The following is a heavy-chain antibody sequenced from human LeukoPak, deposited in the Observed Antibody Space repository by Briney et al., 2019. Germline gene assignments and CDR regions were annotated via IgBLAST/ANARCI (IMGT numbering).Heavy chain of an antibody. CDR3: ARGIAVAENAFDI. J-gene: IGHJ3*02. D-gene: IGHD6-19*01. Sequence: SETLSLTCTVSGGPISRYYWSWIRQPAGKGLEWIGRMYASGSTNYNPTNYNPSLKSRVTMSVDTSKNQFSLKLSSVTAADTAVYYCARGIAVAENAFDIWGQGTMVTVSS. CDR1: GGPISRYY. CDR2: MYASGSTNYNPT. V-gene: IGHV4-4*07.